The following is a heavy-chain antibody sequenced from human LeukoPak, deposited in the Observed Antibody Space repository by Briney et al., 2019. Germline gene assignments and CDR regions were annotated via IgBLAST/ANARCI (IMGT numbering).Heavy chain of an antibody. CDR3: ARALYYYDSSGYYQAEWYFDL. CDR1: GYSISSGYY. Sequence: SETLSLTCTVSGYSISSGYYWGWIRQPPGKGLEWIGSIYHSGSTYYNPSLKSRVTISVDTSKNQFSLKLSSVTAADTAVYYCARALYYYDSSGYYQAEWYFDLWGRGTLVTVSS. D-gene: IGHD3-22*01. CDR2: IYHSGST. V-gene: IGHV4-38-2*02. J-gene: IGHJ2*01.